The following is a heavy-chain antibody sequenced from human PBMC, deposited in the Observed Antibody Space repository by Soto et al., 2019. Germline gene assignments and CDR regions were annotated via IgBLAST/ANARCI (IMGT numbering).Heavy chain of an antibody. Sequence: QVQLVQSGAEGKKPGSSLKVSCKASGGTFSSYSINWVRQAPGQGLEWMGEIIPIFGTANYAQKFQGRVTITADESTSTAYMELSSLRSEDTAVYYCARDGGRHSGGIDYWGQGTLVTVSS. V-gene: IGHV1-69*01. CDR1: GGTFSSYS. D-gene: IGHD1-26*01. J-gene: IGHJ4*02. CDR2: IIPIFGTA. CDR3: ARDGGRHSGGIDY.